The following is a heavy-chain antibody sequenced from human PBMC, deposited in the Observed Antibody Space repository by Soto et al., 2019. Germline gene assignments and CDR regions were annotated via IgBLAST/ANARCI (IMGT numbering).Heavy chain of an antibody. CDR1: GFSLSPRGVG. J-gene: IGHJ5*02. CDR2: IYWNDDK. Sequence: FGPRLEDRRVRLARSCRFAGFSLSPRGVGVGWIRQPPGKALEWLALIYWNDDKRYSPSLKSRLTITKDTSKNQVVLTMTNMDPVDTATYYCALVYCSGGSCYPNWFDPWGQGTLVTVSS. D-gene: IGHD2-15*01. V-gene: IGHV2-5*01. CDR3: ALVYCSGGSCYPNWFDP.